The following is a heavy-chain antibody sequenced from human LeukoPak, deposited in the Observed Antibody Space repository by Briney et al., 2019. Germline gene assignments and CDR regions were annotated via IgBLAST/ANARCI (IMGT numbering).Heavy chain of an antibody. D-gene: IGHD4-17*01. J-gene: IGHJ4*02. CDR3: AKDLSYGDYVPGFDY. CDR1: GFTFSSYA. V-gene: IGHV3-23*01. Sequence: GGSLRLSCAASGFTFSSYAMSWVRQAPGKGLEWASAISGSGGSTYYADSVKGRFTISRDNSKNTLYLQMNSLRAEDTAVYYCAKDLSYGDYVPGFDYWGQGTLVTVSS. CDR2: ISGSGGST.